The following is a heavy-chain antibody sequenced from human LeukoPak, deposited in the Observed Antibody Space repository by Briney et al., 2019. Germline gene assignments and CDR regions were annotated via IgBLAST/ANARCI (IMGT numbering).Heavy chain of an antibody. D-gene: IGHD6-13*01. Sequence: PGGSLRLSCAASGFIFSDYSMKWVRQAPGKGLEWVAFVQYDGSDKYYADSVKGRFTISRDNSKNMVFLQMDSLRAEDTAVYYCAKDENIRAGGGPGYWGQGTLVTVSS. CDR2: VQYDGSDK. J-gene: IGHJ4*02. V-gene: IGHV3-30*02. CDR3: AKDENIRAGGGPGY. CDR1: GFIFSDYS.